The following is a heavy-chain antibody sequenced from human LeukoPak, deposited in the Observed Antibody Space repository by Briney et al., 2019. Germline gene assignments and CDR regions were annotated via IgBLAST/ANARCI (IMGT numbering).Heavy chain of an antibody. CDR3: ARRGGSYYPDAFDI. CDR1: GYSFTSYW. D-gene: IGHD1-26*01. J-gene: IGHJ3*02. CDR2: IYPGDSDT. Sequence: PGGSLRLSCKGSGYSFTSYWIGWVGQMPGKGLEWMGIIYPGDSDTRYSPSFQGQVTISADKSISTAYLQWSSLKASDTAMYYCARRGGSYYPDAFDIWGQGTMVTVSS. V-gene: IGHV5-51*01.